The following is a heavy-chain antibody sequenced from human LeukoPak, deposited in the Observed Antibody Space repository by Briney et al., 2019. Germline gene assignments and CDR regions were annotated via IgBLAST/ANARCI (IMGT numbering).Heavy chain of an antibody. CDR2: INPSGGST. CDR3: ARGKAVGATNRHNFDY. V-gene: IGHV1-46*01. CDR1: GYTFTGYY. Sequence: ASVKVSCKASGYTFTGYYMHWVRQAPGQGLEWMGIINPSGGSTSYAQKFQGRVTMTRDTSTSTVYMELSSLRSEDTAVYYCARGKAVGATNRHNFDYWGQGTLVTVSS. D-gene: IGHD1-26*01. J-gene: IGHJ4*02.